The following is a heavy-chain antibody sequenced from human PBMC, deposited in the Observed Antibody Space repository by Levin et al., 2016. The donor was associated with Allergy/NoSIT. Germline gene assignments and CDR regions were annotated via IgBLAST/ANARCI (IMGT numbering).Heavy chain of an antibody. CDR2: ISGSGGST. J-gene: IGHJ5*02. CDR3: AKSITGTTDWFDP. CDR1: GFTFSSYA. Sequence: GGSLRLSCAASGFTFSSYAMTWVRQAQGKGLEWVSCISGSGGSTYYADSVKGRFTISRDNSKNTLYLQMNSLRAEDTAIYFCAKSITGTTDWFDPWGPGNPGHRLL. D-gene: IGHD1-7*01. V-gene: IGHV3-23*01.